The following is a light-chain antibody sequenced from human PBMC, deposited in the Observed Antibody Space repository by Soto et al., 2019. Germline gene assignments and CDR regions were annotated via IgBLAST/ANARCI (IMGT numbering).Light chain of an antibody. Sequence: VQSQPPSASGTAVQRVTISCSRSSSNIGSNYAYWYQQLPGTAPSLLIYRNNQRPSGVPDRFSGSKSGTSASLAISGLRSEDEADYYCAAWDDSLSGYVFGTGTKVTV. V-gene: IGLV1-47*01. CDR2: RNN. CDR3: AAWDDSLSGYV. J-gene: IGLJ1*01. CDR1: SSNIGSNY.